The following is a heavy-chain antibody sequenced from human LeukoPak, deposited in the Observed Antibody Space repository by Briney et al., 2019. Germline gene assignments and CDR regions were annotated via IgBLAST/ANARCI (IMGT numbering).Heavy chain of an antibody. D-gene: IGHD3-3*01. J-gene: IGHJ4*02. Sequence: GASVKVSCKASGYTFTVYYMHWVRQAPGQGVEWMGWINPNSGGTNYAQKFQGRVTMTRDTSISTAYMELSRLRSDDTAVYYCARAVAGYDFWSGYYTFDYWGQGTLVTVSS. CDR2: INPNSGGT. V-gene: IGHV1-2*02. CDR3: ARAVAGYDFWSGYYTFDY. CDR1: GYTFTVYY.